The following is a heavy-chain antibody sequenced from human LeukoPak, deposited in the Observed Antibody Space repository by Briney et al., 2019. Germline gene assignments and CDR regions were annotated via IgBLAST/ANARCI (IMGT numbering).Heavy chain of an antibody. CDR3: ARTTVVDGMDV. J-gene: IGHJ6*02. CDR2: IYHSGST. V-gene: IGHV4-30-2*01. D-gene: IGHD4-11*01. CDR1: GGSISSGGYS. Sequence: SETLSLTCAVSGGSISSGGYSWSWIRQPPGKGLEWIGCIYHSGSTYYNPSLKSRVTISVDRSKNQFSLKLSSVTAADTAVYYCARTTVVDGMDVWGQGTTVTVSS.